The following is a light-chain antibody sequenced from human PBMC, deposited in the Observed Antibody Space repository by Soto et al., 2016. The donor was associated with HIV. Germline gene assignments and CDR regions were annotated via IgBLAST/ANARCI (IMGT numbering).Light chain of an antibody. J-gene: IGKJ1*01. Sequence: DIQLTQSPSFLSASVGDRITITCRASQGISSYLAWYQQKPGKAPNLLIYKASILQNGVPARFSGSGSGTEFTLTINSLQPDDFAIYYCQQYNTYSQGTFGQGTKVEI. CDR2: KAS. V-gene: IGKV1-5*03. CDR3: QQYNTYSQGT. CDR1: QGISSY.